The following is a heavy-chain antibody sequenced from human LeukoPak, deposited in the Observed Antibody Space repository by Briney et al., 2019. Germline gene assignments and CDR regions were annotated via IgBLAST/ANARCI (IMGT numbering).Heavy chain of an antibody. CDR3: ARRAYYDTSGYYPASGYFDL. D-gene: IGHD3-22*01. V-gene: IGHV4-4*08. J-gene: IGHJ2*01. CDR2: IYSNGIT. CDR1: GGSIFSYY. Sequence: SETLSLTCTASGGSIFSYYFNWIRQPPGKGLEWIGYIYSNGITNYNPSLRSRGTISIATSKNQFSLRLRSVTAADTAIYYCARRAYYDTSGYYPASGYFDLWGRGTLVTVSS.